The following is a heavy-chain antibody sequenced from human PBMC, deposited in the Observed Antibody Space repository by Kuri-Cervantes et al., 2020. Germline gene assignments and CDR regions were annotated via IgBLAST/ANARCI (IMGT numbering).Heavy chain of an antibody. D-gene: IGHD2-15*01. Sequence: ESLKISCAASGFTFRSYGMHWVRQPPGKGLEWIGEINHSGSTNYNPSLKSRVTISVDTSKNQLSLELSSVTPADTAVYYCARGGGYCSGGSCYFHYYYYYMDVWGKGTTVTVSS. CDR3: ARGGGYCSGGSCYFHYYYYYMDV. CDR1: GFTFRSYG. V-gene: IGHV4-34*01. CDR2: INHSGST. J-gene: IGHJ6*03.